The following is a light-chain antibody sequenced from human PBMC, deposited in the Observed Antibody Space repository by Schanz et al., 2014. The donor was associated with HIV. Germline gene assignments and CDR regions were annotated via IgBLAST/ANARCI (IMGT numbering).Light chain of an antibody. CDR1: QSVSSSY. V-gene: IGKV3-20*01. Sequence: EIVLTQSPGTLSSSPGERATLSCRASQSVSSSYLAWYQQKPGQAPTLLIYAASSRASGIPDRFSGSGSGADFTLTSSELEPEDFAVYYCQQYGSSRTFGPGTKVHIK. CDR3: QQYGSSRT. CDR2: AAS. J-gene: IGKJ3*01.